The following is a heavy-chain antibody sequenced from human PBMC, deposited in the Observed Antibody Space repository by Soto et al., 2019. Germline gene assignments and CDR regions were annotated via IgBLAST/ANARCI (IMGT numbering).Heavy chain of an antibody. CDR1: GASISGFY. J-gene: IGHJ5*02. D-gene: IGHD1-1*01. CDR3: VRGGTKSLRDWFDP. Sequence: SETLSLTCTVSGASISGFYWSWIRKSAGKGLEWIGRIYATGTTDYNPSLKSRVMMSVDTSKKQFSLKLRSVTAADTAVYYCVRGGTKSLRDWFDPWGQGISVTVSS. V-gene: IGHV4-4*07. CDR2: IYATGTT.